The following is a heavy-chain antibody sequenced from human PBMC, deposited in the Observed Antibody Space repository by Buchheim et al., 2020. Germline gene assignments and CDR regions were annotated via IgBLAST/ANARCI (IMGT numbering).Heavy chain of an antibody. D-gene: IGHD4-11*01. Sequence: QVQLQQWGAGLLKPSETLSLTCAIYGGSFSGYYWSWIRQPPGKGLEWIGEINHSGSTNYNPSLQSRVTISVDTSKNQFSLKLSSVTAADTAVYYCARDGDDYSNLDGGTNYYYYGMDVWGQGTT. J-gene: IGHJ6*02. V-gene: IGHV4-34*01. CDR1: GGSFSGYY. CDR3: ARDGDDYSNLDGGTNYYYYGMDV. CDR2: INHSGST.